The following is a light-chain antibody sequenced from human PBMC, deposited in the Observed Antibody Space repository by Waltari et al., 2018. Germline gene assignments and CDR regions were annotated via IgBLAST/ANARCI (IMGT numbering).Light chain of an antibody. CDR3: QQYNSYPWT. V-gene: IGKV1-5*03. CDR1: QSIRSW. J-gene: IGKJ1*01. CDR2: KAS. Sequence: DIQMTQSPSTLSASVGDNVTITCRASQSIRSWLAWFQQKPGNAPKVLIYKASKLENGVPSRFSGSASGTDLSLTISRLQPDDFATYYCQQYNSYPWTFGQGTKVEVK.